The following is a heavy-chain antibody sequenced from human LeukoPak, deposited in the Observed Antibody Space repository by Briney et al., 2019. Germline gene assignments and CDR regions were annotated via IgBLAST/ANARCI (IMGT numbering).Heavy chain of an antibody. CDR1: GFTFDDYG. CDR2: ISWNSGSI. Sequence: GGSLRLSCAASGFTFDDYGMHWVRHAPGKGLEWVSGISWNSGSIDYADSVKGRFTISRDNAKNSLYLQMNSLRAEDTALFYCAKDLCSSTSCPRGFDYWGQGTLVTVSS. V-gene: IGHV3-9*01. D-gene: IGHD2-2*01. J-gene: IGHJ4*02. CDR3: AKDLCSSTSCPRGFDY.